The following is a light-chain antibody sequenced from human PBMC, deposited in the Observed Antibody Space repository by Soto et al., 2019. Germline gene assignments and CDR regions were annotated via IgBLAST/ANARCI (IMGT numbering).Light chain of an antibody. Sequence: QLVLTQPPSVSGAPGQRVTISCTGSSSNIGAGYDVHWYQQLPGTAPKLLIYGNSNRPSGVPDRFSGSKPGTSASLAITGLQAEDEADYYCQSYDSSLSGHVVFGGGTKVT. CDR1: SSNIGAGYD. CDR2: GNS. V-gene: IGLV1-40*01. J-gene: IGLJ2*01. CDR3: QSYDSSLSGHVV.